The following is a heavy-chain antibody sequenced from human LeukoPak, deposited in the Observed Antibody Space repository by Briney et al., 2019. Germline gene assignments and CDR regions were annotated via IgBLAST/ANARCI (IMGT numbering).Heavy chain of an antibody. CDR1: GGSISSGDYY. D-gene: IGHD6-19*01. J-gene: IGHJ4*02. V-gene: IGHV4-30-4*02. CDR2: IYYSGST. CDR3: ARDGDSGWYTMFDY. Sequence: SETLSLTCTVSGGSISSGDYYWRWIRQPPGKGLEWIGYIYYSGSTYYNPSLKSRVTISVDTSKNQFSLKLSSVTAADTAVYYCARDGDSGWYTMFDYWGQGTLVTVSS.